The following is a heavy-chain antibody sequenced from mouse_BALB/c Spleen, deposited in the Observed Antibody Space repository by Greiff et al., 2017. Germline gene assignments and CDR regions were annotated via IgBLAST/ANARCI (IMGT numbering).Heavy chain of an antibody. D-gene: IGHD1-1*01. CDR1: GFTFSDYY. CDR3: ARDFYYYGSLFDY. CDR2: ISDGGSYT. V-gene: IGHV5-4*02. Sequence: EVKLMESGGGLVKPGGSLKLSCAASGFTFSDYYMYWVRQTPEKRLEWVATISDGGSYTYYPDSVKGRFTISRDNAKNNLYLQMSSLKSEDTAMYYCARDFYYYGSLFDYWGQGTTLTVSS. J-gene: IGHJ2*01.